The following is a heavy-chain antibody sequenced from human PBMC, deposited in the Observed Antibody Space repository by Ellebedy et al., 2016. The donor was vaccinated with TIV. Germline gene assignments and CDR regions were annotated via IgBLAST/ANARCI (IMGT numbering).Heavy chain of an antibody. CDR3: VRDGDYGDYSPGYYGMDV. V-gene: IGHV3-7*03. CDR1: GFTFNSYW. Sequence: GGSLRLSCAASGFTFNSYWMSWVRQAPGKGLEWVANINQDGSRIYYVDSVKGRFTISRDNAKNSVYLRMNTLIVEDTAVYHCVRDGDYGDYSPGYYGMDVWGQGTTVTVSS. CDR2: INQDGSRI. J-gene: IGHJ6*02. D-gene: IGHD4/OR15-4a*01.